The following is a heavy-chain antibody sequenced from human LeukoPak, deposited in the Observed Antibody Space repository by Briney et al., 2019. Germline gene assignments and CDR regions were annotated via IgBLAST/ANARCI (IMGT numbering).Heavy chain of an antibody. V-gene: IGHV4-59*12. CDR2: IYYSGST. D-gene: IGHD1-26*01. Sequence: SETLSLTCTVSGGSISSYYWSWIRQPPGKGLEWIGYIYYSGSTNYNPSLKSRVTMSVDTSKNQFSLKLSSVTAADTAVYYCARAFKATSYYFDYWGQGTLVTVSS. CDR3: ARAFKATSYYFDY. J-gene: IGHJ4*02. CDR1: GGSISSYY.